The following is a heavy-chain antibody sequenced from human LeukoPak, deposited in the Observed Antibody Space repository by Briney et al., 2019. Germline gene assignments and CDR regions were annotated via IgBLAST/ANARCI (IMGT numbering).Heavy chain of an antibody. J-gene: IGHJ4*02. V-gene: IGHV4-34*01. D-gene: IGHD3-16*01. CDR3: ARDPIEPGGLDY. CDR1: GGSFRGYY. Sequence: PSETLSLTCAVYGGSFRGYYWSWIRQPPGKGLEWIGEINHSGSTNYNPSLKSRVTISVDTSKNQFSLKLSSVTAADTAVYYCARDPIEPGGLDYWGQGTLVTVSS. CDR2: INHSGST.